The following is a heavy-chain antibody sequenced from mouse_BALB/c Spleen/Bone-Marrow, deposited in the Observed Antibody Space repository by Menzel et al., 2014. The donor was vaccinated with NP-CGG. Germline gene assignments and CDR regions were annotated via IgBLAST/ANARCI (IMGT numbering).Heavy chain of an antibody. V-gene: IGHV2-6-7*01. CDR2: IWGDGST. Sequence: VQLQQSGPGLVAPSQSLSITCTVSGFSLTGYGASWVRQSPGKGLEWLGMIWGDGSTDYNSALKSRLSISKDNSKSQVFLKMNSLQTDDTARYYCARDSFLITRALDYWGQGTSVTVSS. D-gene: IGHD2-4*01. J-gene: IGHJ4*01. CDR1: GFSLTGYG. CDR3: ARDSFLITRALDY.